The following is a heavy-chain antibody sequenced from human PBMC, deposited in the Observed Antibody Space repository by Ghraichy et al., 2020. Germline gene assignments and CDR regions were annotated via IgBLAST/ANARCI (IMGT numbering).Heavy chain of an antibody. CDR3: ARVKYGEHIDF. J-gene: IGHJ4*02. CDR2: ISTSNNNT. Sequence: ASVKVSCKTSGYTFVSFDINWVRQAPGQGLEWMGWISTSNNNTNYAQRVQDRVTLTTDTKTGTAYLELRSLTSDDTDVYFCARVKYGEHIDFWGQGTLVTVSS. V-gene: IGHV1-18*04. D-gene: IGHD4/OR15-4a*01. CDR1: GYTFVSFD.